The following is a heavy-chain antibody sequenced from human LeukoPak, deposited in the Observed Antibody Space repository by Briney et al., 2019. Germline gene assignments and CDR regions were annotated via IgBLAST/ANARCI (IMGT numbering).Heavy chain of an antibody. D-gene: IGHD3-22*01. CDR1: GYTFTSYG. V-gene: IGHV1-18*01. CDR2: ISAYNGNT. CDR3: ARAHYYDSSGYYYVSSYDY. Sequence: ASVKVSCKASGYTFTSYGISWVRQAPGQGLEWMGWISAYNGNTNYAQKLQGRVTMTTDTSTSTAYMELRSLRSDDTAVYYCARAHYYDSSGYYYVSSYDYWGQGTLVTVSS. J-gene: IGHJ4*02.